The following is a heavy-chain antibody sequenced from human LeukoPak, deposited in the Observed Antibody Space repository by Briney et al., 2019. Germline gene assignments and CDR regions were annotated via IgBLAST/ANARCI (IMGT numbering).Heavy chain of an antibody. CDR1: GFTFNNYA. V-gene: IGHV3-30*04. Sequence: GGALRLSCAASGFTFNNYAMHWVRQAPGKGLDWVALLAYDGTNEYYSGSVKGRFSISRDNYKNTVDLQMNSLRVDDTAVYYCARGSPLGDTNRFDFWGQGSLVTVSS. CDR3: ARGSPLGDTNRFDF. CDR2: LAYDGTNE. J-gene: IGHJ4*02. D-gene: IGHD3-10*01.